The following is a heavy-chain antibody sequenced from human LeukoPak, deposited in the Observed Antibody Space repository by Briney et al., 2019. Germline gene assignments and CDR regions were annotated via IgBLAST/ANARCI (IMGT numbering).Heavy chain of an antibody. Sequence: GASVKVSCKVSGYTLTELSMHWVRQAPRKGLEWMGGFDSEDGETTYAQKFQGRVTMTEDTSTDIAYMELSSLRSEDTAVYYCATDKETQLALDYWGQGTLVTVSS. CDR2: FDSEDGET. D-gene: IGHD2-15*01. CDR3: ATDKETQLALDY. CDR1: GYTLTELS. V-gene: IGHV1-24*01. J-gene: IGHJ4*02.